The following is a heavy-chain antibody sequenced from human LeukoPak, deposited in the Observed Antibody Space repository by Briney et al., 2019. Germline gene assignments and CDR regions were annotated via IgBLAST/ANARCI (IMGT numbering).Heavy chain of an antibody. Sequence: PSETLSLTCTVSGYSIRSGYYWGWTRQPPGKGLEWIGSIYQNETTYYSPSLKSRVTISLATSKNQFSLKLTSVTAADTAVYYCARYGDYVVGMDVWGQGTTVTVSS. J-gene: IGHJ6*02. CDR3: ARYGDYVVGMDV. CDR2: IYQNETT. CDR1: GYSIRSGYY. D-gene: IGHD4-17*01. V-gene: IGHV4-38-2*02.